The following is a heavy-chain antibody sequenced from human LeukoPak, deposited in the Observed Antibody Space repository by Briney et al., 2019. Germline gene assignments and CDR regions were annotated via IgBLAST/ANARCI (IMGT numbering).Heavy chain of an antibody. CDR3: ARVLIRSIAVAGAEYFQH. J-gene: IGHJ1*01. D-gene: IGHD6-19*01. V-gene: IGHV1-18*01. CDR2: ISGYTGNT. Sequence: ASVKVSCKASGYTFTSYGISWVRQAPGQGLERMGWISGYTGNTNYAQKLQGRVTMTTDTSTSTAYMELRSLRSDDTAVYYCARVLIRSIAVAGAEYFQHWGQGTLVTVSS. CDR1: GYTFTSYG.